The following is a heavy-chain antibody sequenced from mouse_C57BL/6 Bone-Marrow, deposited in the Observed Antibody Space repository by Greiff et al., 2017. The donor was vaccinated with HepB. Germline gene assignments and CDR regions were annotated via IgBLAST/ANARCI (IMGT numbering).Heavy chain of an antibody. D-gene: IGHD1-1*01. V-gene: IGHV1-52*01. Sequence: QVQLQQPGAELVRPGSSVKLSCKASGYTFTSYWMHWVKQRPIQGLEWIGNIDPSDSETHYNQQFKDKATLTVDKSSSTAYMQLSSLTSEDSAVYYCARSLITTVVGGYFDVWGTGTTVTVSS. J-gene: IGHJ1*03. CDR2: IDPSDSET. CDR1: GYTFTSYW. CDR3: ARSLITTVVGGYFDV.